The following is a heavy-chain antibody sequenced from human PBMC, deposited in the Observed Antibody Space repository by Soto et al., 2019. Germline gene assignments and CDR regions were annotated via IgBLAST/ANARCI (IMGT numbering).Heavy chain of an antibody. V-gene: IGHV3-21*01. Sequence: PGGSLRLSCAASGFTFNSYSVNWVRQAPGKGLEWVASISSGSVHIDFADSVKGRFTISRDDITNSVSLQMDSLRVEDTGIYYCARYDAFKAFDIWGQGTMVTVSS. CDR3: ARYDAFKAFDI. D-gene: IGHD1-1*01. J-gene: IGHJ3*02. CDR1: GFTFNSYS. CDR2: ISSGSVHI.